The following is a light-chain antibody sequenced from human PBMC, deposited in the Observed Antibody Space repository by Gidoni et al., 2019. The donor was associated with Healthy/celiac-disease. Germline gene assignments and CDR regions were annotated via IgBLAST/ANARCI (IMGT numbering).Light chain of an antibody. Sequence: QSVLTQPPSASGTPGQRVTISCSGSSPNIGSNTVNWYQQLPATAPKLLIYSNNQRPSGVPDRFSGSKSGTSASLAISGLQSEDEADYYCAAWDDSLNGGVFGGGTKLTVL. J-gene: IGLJ2*01. V-gene: IGLV1-44*01. CDR3: AAWDDSLNGGV. CDR1: SPNIGSNT. CDR2: SNN.